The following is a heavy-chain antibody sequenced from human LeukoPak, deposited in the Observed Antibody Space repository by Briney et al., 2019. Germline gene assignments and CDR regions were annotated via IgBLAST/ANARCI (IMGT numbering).Heavy chain of an antibody. V-gene: IGHV3-11*04. Sequence: GGSLRLSCAASGVSFSDYYMSWIRQAPGKGLQWVSYIDTGGSITYYAGSVKGRFTISRDNAKNSLYLQMNSLRAEDTAVYYCARGDYYDSSGYFDWGQGTLVTVSS. D-gene: IGHD3-22*01. J-gene: IGHJ4*02. CDR1: GVSFSDYY. CDR2: IDTGGSIT. CDR3: ARGDYYDSSGYFD.